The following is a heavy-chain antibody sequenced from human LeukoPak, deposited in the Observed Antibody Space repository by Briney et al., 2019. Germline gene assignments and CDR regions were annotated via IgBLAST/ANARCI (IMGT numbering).Heavy chain of an antibody. Sequence: ASVKVSCKASGGTFSSYAISWVRQAPGQGLEWMGGIIPIFGTANYAQKFQGRVTITADKSTSTAYMELSSARSEDAAVYYCARDYGARGHWGQGTLVTVSS. CDR3: ARDYGARGH. CDR1: GGTFSSYA. D-gene: IGHD4-17*01. V-gene: IGHV1-69*06. J-gene: IGHJ4*02. CDR2: IIPIFGTA.